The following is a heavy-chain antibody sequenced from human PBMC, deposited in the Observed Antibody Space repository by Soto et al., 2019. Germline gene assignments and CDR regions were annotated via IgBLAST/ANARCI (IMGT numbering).Heavy chain of an antibody. V-gene: IGHV4-59*08. J-gene: IGHJ4*02. CDR2: IYYSGST. CDR1: GGSISSYY. CDR3: ARRIPNSYSGGWYEY. Sequence: QVQLQESGPGLVKPSETLSLTCTVSGGSISSYYWSWIRQPPGKGLEWIGYIYYSGSTNYNPSLKSRVTIEVDTSKHQFSLKLSSVTAADTAVYYCARRIPNSYSGGWYEYWGQGTLVTVSS. D-gene: IGHD6-19*01.